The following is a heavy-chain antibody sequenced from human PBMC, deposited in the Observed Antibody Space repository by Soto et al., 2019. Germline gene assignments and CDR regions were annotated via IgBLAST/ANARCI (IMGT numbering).Heavy chain of an antibody. CDR1: GFTFSSYW. V-gene: IGHV3-7*03. D-gene: IGHD1-26*01. CDR2: IKQDGSEK. Sequence: PGGSLRLSCAASGFTFSSYWMSWVRQAPGKRLEWVANIKQDGSEKYYVDSVKGRFTISRDNAKNSLYLQMNSLRAEDTAVYYCARDHPLRWELLTKDYYYYGMDVWGQGTTVTVSS. CDR3: ARDHPLRWELLTKDYYYYGMDV. J-gene: IGHJ6*02.